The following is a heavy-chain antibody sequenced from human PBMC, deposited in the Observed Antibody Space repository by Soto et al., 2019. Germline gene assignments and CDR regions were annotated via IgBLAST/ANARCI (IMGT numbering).Heavy chain of an antibody. J-gene: IGHJ5*02. V-gene: IGHV1-69*02. Sequence: QVQLVQSGAEVKKPGSSVKVSCKASGGTFSSYTISWVRQAPGQGLEWMGRIIPILGIANYAQKFQGRVTITADKSTCTAYMELSSLRSEDTAVYYCARAPYYYDSSGYFPTLWFDPWGQGTLVTVSS. CDR3: ARAPYYYDSSGYFPTLWFDP. D-gene: IGHD3-22*01. CDR1: GGTFSSYT. CDR2: IIPILGIA.